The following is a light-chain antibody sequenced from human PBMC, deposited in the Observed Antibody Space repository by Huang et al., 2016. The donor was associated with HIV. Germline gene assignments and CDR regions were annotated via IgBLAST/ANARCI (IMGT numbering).Light chain of an antibody. Sequence: DIQITQSPSSLSASVGDRVIITCRASQNINRYLHWYQQQPGKAPKLLISVASKLQSGVPSSFSGSGSGTHFTLAISSLQPEDSATYYCQQSAVTPRTFGQGTKLEI. J-gene: IGKJ2*01. CDR2: VAS. CDR3: QQSAVTPRT. CDR1: QNINRY. V-gene: IGKV1-39*01.